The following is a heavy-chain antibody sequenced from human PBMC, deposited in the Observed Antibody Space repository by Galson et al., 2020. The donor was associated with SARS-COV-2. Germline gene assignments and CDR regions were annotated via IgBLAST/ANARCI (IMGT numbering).Heavy chain of an antibody. CDR1: GFIFSDYY. CDR2: ITSSGSVM. CDR3: ARVIAAAGKSNWFDP. J-gene: IGHJ5*02. D-gene: IGHD6-13*01. V-gene: IGHV3-11*01. Sequence: TGGSLRLSCAASGFIFSDYYMTWIRQAPGKGLEWVSYITSSGSVMSYADSVKGRFTISRDNAKKSLYLQMNSLRAEDTAVYYCARVIAAAGKSNWFDPWGQGTVVTVSS.